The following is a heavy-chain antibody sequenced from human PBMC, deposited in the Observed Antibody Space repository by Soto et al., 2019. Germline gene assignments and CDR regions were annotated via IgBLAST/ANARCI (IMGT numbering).Heavy chain of an antibody. V-gene: IGHV1-3*01. CDR3: ARDRFGSGYDFGY. J-gene: IGHJ4*02. CDR1: GYTFTSYA. CDR2: INAGNGNT. D-gene: IGHD5-12*01. Sequence: ASVKVSCKASGYTFTSYAMHWVRQAPGQRLEWMGWINAGNGNTKYSQKFQGRVTITRDTSASTAYMELSSLRSEDTAVYYCARDRFGSGYDFGYWGQGTLVTVS.